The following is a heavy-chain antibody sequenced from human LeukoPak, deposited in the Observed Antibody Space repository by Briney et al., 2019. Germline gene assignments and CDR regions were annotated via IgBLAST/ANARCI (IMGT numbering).Heavy chain of an antibody. CDR3: AAVSSGYYPFDY. J-gene: IGHJ4*02. V-gene: IGHV4-59*06. Sequence: PSETLSLTCTVSGGSISSYYWSWIRQHPGKGLEWIGYIYYSGSTYYNPSLKSRVTISVDTSKNQFSLKLSSVTAADTAVYYCAAVSSGYYPFDYWGQGTLVTVSS. CDR1: GGSISSYY. D-gene: IGHD3-22*01. CDR2: IYYSGST.